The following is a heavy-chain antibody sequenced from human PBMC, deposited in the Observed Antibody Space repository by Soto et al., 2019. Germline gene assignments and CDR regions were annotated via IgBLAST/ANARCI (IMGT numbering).Heavy chain of an antibody. D-gene: IGHD3-22*01. CDR2: IYYSGST. CDR3: ARGDYYDSSGYYLSDAFDI. V-gene: IGHV4-59*01. Sequence: SETLSLTCTVSGGSISSYYWSWIRQPPGKGLEWIGYIYYSGSTNYNPSLKSRVTISVDTSKNQFSLKLSSVTAAATAVYYCARGDYYDSSGYYLSDAFDIWGQGTMVTVSS. CDR1: GGSISSYY. J-gene: IGHJ3*02.